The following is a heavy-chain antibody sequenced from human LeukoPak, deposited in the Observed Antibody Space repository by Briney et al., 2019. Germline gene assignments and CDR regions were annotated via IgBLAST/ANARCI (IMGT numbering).Heavy chain of an antibody. D-gene: IGHD1-26*01. CDR2: ISSDGSNQ. V-gene: IGHV3-30*03. CDR1: GFTFSSYG. CDR3: ARGGSYLSAFDI. J-gene: IGHJ3*02. Sequence: GGSLRLSCAASGFTFSSYGMSWVRQAPGKGLEWVVVISSDGSNQYYADSVKGRFTISRDNSKNTLYLQMNSLRANDTGVYYCARGGSYLSAFDIWGQGTMVTVSS.